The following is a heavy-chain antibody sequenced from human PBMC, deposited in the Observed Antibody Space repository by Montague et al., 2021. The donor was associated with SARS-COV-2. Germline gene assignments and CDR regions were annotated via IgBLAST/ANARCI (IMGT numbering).Heavy chain of an antibody. CDR1: GGSISRSTSS. CDR3: ARLPLVSSWSRAAGYYYYGMDV. CDR2: ISYTGST. D-gene: IGHD6-13*01. J-gene: IGHJ6*02. V-gene: IGHV4-39*01. Sequence: SETLSLTCTVSGGSISRSTSSWAWIRQPPGKGLEWIGSISYTGSTYYNPSLKSRVTISVDTSRNQFSLRLSSVTAADTSAYYCARLPLVSSWSRAAGYYYYGMDVWGQGTTVTVSS.